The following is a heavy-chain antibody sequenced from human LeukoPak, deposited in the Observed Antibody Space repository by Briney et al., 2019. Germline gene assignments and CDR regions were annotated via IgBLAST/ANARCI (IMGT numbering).Heavy chain of an antibody. CDR1: GFTFSSYA. CDR2: ISGSGGST. CDR3: AKSLSSWSNYFDY. J-gene: IGHJ4*02. D-gene: IGHD6-13*01. Sequence: GGSLRLSCAASGFTFSSYAMSLVRQAPGKGLEWVSAISGSGGSTYYADSVKGRFTISRDNSKNTLYLQMNSLRAEDTAVYYCAKSLSSWSNYFDYWGQGTLVTVSS. V-gene: IGHV3-23*01.